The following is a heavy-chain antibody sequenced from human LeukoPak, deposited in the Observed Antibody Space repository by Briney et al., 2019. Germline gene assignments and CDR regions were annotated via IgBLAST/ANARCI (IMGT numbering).Heavy chain of an antibody. CDR2: IYTSGSI. Sequence: SETLSLTCTVSGGSISSYYWSWIRQPAGKGLEWIGRIYTSGSINYNPSLKSRVTMSVDTPKNQFSLKLSSVTAADTAVYYCARDGPSSTSDYWGRGTLVTVSS. D-gene: IGHD2-2*01. J-gene: IGHJ4*02. CDR1: GGSISSYY. CDR3: ARDGPSSTSDY. V-gene: IGHV4-4*07.